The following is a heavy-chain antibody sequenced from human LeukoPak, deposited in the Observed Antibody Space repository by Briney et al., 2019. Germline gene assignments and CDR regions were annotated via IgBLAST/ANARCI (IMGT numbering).Heavy chain of an antibody. CDR1: GFTFSSYE. CDR2: ISTSDSTT. V-gene: IGHV3-48*03. D-gene: IGHD5-18*01. Sequence: PGGSLRLSCAVSGFTFSSYEMNWVRQAPGKGLEWVSYISTSDSTTYYADSVKGRFTISRDNAKNSLYLQMNSLRAEDTAVYYCASGEADTAMGVDYFYYYMDVWGKGTTVTISS. CDR3: ASGEADTAMGVDYFYYYMDV. J-gene: IGHJ6*03.